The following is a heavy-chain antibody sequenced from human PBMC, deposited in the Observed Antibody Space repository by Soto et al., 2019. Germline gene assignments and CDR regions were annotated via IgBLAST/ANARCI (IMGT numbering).Heavy chain of an antibody. J-gene: IGHJ5*02. D-gene: IGHD3-10*02. CDR2: IRSQANTYAT. V-gene: IGHV3-73*01. Sequence: EVQLVESGGGLVQPGGSLRLSCAASGFTFSGSAIHWVRQASGKGLEWLGLIRSQANTYATAYGASVKGRFTISRDDSKNTAYLQMNSLKTEDTAIYYGSRQMFSPDNHWGQGTLVTVSS. CDR3: SRQMFSPDNH. CDR1: GFTFSGSA.